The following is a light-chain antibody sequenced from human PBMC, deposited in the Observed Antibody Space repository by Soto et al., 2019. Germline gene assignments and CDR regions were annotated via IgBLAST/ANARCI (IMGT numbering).Light chain of an antibody. V-gene: IGKV1-27*01. Sequence: DIQMTQSPSSLSASVGDRVTITCRASQGISAYLVWYQQKPGTVPKLLIFAASTLQSGVPSRFSASGSGTDFTLNISSLQPEDVATYYCQNYNGAPWTFGQGTKVEI. CDR1: QGISAY. CDR3: QNYNGAPWT. J-gene: IGKJ1*01. CDR2: AAS.